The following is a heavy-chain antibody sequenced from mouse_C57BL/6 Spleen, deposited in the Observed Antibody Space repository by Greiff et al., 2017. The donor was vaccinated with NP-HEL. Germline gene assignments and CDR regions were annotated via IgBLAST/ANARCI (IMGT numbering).Heavy chain of an antibody. Sequence: EVKLVESGGGLVQPGGSLSLSCAASGFTFTDYYMSWVRQPPGKALEWLGFIRNKANGYTTEYSASVKGRFTISRDNSQSILYLQMNALRAEDSATYYCARSLYDGPDYWGQGTTLTVSS. V-gene: IGHV7-3*01. CDR3: ARSLYDGPDY. J-gene: IGHJ2*01. CDR2: IRNKANGYTT. D-gene: IGHD2-3*01. CDR1: GFTFTDYY.